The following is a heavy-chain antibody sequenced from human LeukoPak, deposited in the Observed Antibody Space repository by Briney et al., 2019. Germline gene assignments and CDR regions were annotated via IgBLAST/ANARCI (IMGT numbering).Heavy chain of an antibody. CDR1: GGSISSSSYY. CDR2: IYYSGST. V-gene: IGHV4-39*01. J-gene: IGHJ4*02. D-gene: IGHD3-22*01. CDR3: ARHPTRYYYDSSGYYAEPEPTYYFDY. Sequence: SETLSLTCTVSGGSISSSSYYWGWIRQPPGKGLEWIGSIYYSGSTYYNPSLKSRVTISVDTSKNQFSLKPSSVTAADTAVYYCARHPTRYYYDSSGYYAEPEPTYYFDYWGQGTLVTVSS.